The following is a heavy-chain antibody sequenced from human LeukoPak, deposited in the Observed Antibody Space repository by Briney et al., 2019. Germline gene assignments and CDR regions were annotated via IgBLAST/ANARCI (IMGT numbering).Heavy chain of an antibody. J-gene: IGHJ6*02. CDR1: GFTFSSYA. CDR3: AKEVLAHYYYGLDV. V-gene: IGHV3-23*01. Sequence: GGSLRLSCAASGFTFSSYAMSWVRQAPGKGLEWVSAISGSGGSTYYADSVKGRFTISRDNAKNTVYLQMNSLRAEDSAVYYCAKEVLAHYYYGLDVWGQGTTVTVSS. CDR2: ISGSGGST. D-gene: IGHD2-8*01.